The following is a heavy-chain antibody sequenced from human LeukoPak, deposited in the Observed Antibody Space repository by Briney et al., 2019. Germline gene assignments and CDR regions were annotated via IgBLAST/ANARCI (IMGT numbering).Heavy chain of an antibody. V-gene: IGHV3-30*04. J-gene: IGHJ4*02. CDR2: ISYDGSDK. CDR1: GFTFSSYA. CDR3: PRGIYSGYDSADY. D-gene: IGHD5-12*01. Sequence: GRSLRLSCEASGFTFSSYAIHWVRQAPGKGLEWVAVISYDGSDKYYADSVKGRFTLSRDNSKNTVYLQMNSLRVEDTAVYYCPRGIYSGYDSADYWGQGTLVTVSS.